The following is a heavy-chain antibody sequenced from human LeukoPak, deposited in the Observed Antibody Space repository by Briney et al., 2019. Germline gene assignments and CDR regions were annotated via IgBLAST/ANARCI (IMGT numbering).Heavy chain of an antibody. Sequence: PSETLSLTCAVYGGSFSGYYWSRIRQPPGKGLEWIAEIDHSGRTNFNRSLKSRITISVDTSKKHFSLKLSSVTAADTAVYYCARKGLTKPLSVAVDFDSWGQGTLVTVSS. CDR3: ARKGLTKPLSVAVDFDS. J-gene: IGHJ4*02. D-gene: IGHD6-19*01. CDR2: IDHSGRT. CDR1: GGSFSGYY. V-gene: IGHV4-34*01.